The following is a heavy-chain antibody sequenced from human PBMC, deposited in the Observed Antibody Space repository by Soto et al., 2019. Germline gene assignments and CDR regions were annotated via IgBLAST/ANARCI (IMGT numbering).Heavy chain of an antibody. J-gene: IGHJ6*02. CDR1: GFTFSSYG. D-gene: IGHD1-7*01. V-gene: IGHV3-30*18. Sequence: PGGSLRLSCAASGFTFSSYGMHWVRQAPGKGLEWVAVISYDGSNKYYADSVKGRFTISRDNSKNTLYLQMNSLRAEDTAVYYCAKGLELRYYYYYGMDVWGQGTTVTVSS. CDR3: AKGLELRYYYYYGMDV. CDR2: ISYDGSNK.